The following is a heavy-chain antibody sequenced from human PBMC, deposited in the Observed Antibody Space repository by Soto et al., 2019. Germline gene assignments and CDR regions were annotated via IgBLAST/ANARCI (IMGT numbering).Heavy chain of an antibody. CDR2: TYYRSKWYN. CDR3: ARGPRYNWNDEDGNYYYYLDV. V-gene: IGHV6-1*01. J-gene: IGHJ6*03. D-gene: IGHD1-1*01. CDR1: GDSVSSNSAA. Sequence: QTLSLTCAISGDSVSSNSAAWNWIRQSPSRGLEWLGRTYYRSKWYNDYAVSVKSRITINPDTSKNQFSLQLNSVTPEDTAVYYCARGPRYNWNDEDGNYYYYLDVGDKGTTVT.